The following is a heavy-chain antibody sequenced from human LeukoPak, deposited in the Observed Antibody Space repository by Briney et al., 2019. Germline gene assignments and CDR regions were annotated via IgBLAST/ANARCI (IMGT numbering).Heavy chain of an antibody. D-gene: IGHD5-18*01. J-gene: IGHJ4*02. V-gene: IGHV4-30-4*08. Sequence: PSQTLSLTCTVSGGSIRSDDYYWNWIRQPPGKGLEWIGYIYYSGSTYYNPSLKSRVTISVDTSKNQFSLKLSSVTAADTAVYYCASGGTAMVTDYWGQGTLVTVSS. CDR3: ASGGTAMVTDY. CDR2: IYYSGST. CDR1: GGSIRSDDYY.